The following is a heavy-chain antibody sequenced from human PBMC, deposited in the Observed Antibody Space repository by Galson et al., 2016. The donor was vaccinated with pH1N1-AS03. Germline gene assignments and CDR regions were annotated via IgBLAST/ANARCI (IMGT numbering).Heavy chain of an antibody. J-gene: IGHJ4*02. D-gene: IGHD4/OR15-4a*01. Sequence: SLRLSCAVGGFTFSSYAMFWLRQAPGKGLEYVSAISGNGFSTYYANSVKDRFTVSRDNSKNTLYLQMGSLRVEDMAVYYRSRGPVSYANYCVPTPDYWGQGTLVTFSS. CDR1: GFTFSSYA. V-gene: IGHV3-64*01. CDR2: ISGNGFST. CDR3: SRGPVSYANYCVPTPDY.